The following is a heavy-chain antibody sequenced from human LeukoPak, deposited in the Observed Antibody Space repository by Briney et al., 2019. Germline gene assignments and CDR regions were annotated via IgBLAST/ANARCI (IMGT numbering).Heavy chain of an antibody. J-gene: IGHJ5*02. V-gene: IGHV4-61*02. CDR2: MYTSGST. D-gene: IGHD2-2*01. Sequence: SETLSLTCTVSGGSISSGSYYWSWIRQPAGKGLEWIGRMYTSGSTNYNPSLKSRVTISVDTSKNQFSLKLSSVTAADTAVYYCARGPKYCSSTSCYDFWFDPWGQGTLVTVSS. CDR1: GGSISSGSYY. CDR3: ARGPKYCSSTSCYDFWFDP.